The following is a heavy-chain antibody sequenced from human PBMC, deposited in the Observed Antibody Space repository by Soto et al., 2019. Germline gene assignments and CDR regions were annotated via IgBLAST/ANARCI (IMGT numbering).Heavy chain of an antibody. D-gene: IGHD2-8*01. CDR1: GFTFSSYS. CDR3: AAGYCTNGLCYPPPPFAY. CDR2: ISSSSSTI. V-gene: IGHV3-48*01. Sequence: EVQLVESGGGLVQPGGSLRLSCAASGFTFSSYSMNWVRQAPGKGLEWVSYISSSSSTIYYADSVKGRFTISRDNAKNSLYLQITTRGAENTAVYYCAAGYCTNGLCYPPPPFAYWGRGTLVTASS. J-gene: IGHJ4*02.